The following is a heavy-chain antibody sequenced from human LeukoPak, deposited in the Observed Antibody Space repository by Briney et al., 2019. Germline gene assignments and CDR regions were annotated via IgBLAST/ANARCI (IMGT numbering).Heavy chain of an antibody. Sequence: PGGSLRLSCAASGFTFSSYAMSGVRQAPGKGLEWVSAISGSGGSTYYADSVKGRFTISRDNSKNTLYLQMNSLRAEDTAVYYCAKAWTWEPRDCDAFDIWGQGTMVTVSS. CDR3: AKAWTWEPRDCDAFDI. CDR1: GFTFSSYA. J-gene: IGHJ3*02. V-gene: IGHV3-23*01. CDR2: ISGSGGST. D-gene: IGHD1-26*01.